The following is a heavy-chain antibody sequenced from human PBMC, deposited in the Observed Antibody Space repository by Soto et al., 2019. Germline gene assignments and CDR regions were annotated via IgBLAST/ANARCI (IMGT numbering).Heavy chain of an antibody. J-gene: IGHJ6*02. V-gene: IGHV3-53*01. CDR1: GLTVSHNY. CDR2: LYTEGTT. D-gene: IGHD3-16*01. Sequence: LSCVASGLTVSHNYMAWVRQAPEMGLEWVSILYTEGTTYYADSVKGRFTISRDSSKNTLFLQMDSLRAEDTAVYYCVRPRPSGENYGMDVWGQGTTVTVSS. CDR3: VRPRPSGENYGMDV.